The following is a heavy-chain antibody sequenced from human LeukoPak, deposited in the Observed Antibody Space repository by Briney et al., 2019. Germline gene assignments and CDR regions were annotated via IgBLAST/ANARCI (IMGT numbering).Heavy chain of an antibody. CDR3: ARAGLGGHYIDY. CDR1: GFTFSDYY. Sequence: GGSLRLSCAASGFTFSDYYMTWIRQAPGQGLESISYVSGSDENKYYAGSVRGRFAISRDNAEKSLFLQMSNVRAEDTAVYYCARAGLGGHYIDYWGQGTLVTVSS. V-gene: IGHV3-11*01. CDR2: VSGSDENK. J-gene: IGHJ4*02. D-gene: IGHD2-15*01.